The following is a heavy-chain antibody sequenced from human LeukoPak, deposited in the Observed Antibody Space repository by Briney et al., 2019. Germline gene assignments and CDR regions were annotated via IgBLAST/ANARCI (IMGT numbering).Heavy chain of an antibody. CDR2: IIPIFGTA. CDR3: ARGEDTAMVTDY. Sequence: SVKVSCKASGGTFSSYAISWVRQAPGQGLEWMGRIIPIFGTANYAQKFQGRVTITTDESTSTAYMELSSLRSEDTAVYYCARGEDTAMVTDYWGQGTLVTVSS. J-gene: IGHJ4*02. V-gene: IGHV1-69*05. D-gene: IGHD5-18*01. CDR1: GGTFSSYA.